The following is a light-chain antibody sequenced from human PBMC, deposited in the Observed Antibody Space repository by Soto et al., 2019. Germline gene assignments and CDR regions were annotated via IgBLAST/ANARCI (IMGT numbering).Light chain of an antibody. Sequence: DIQMTQSPSSLSASVGDRVTITCRASRSISGYLNWYQQKPGKAPKVLISGASTLHNGVPSRFSGRGSGTDFTLTISSLQPEDVATYYCQQSLSTLLTFGGGTKVDIK. CDR2: GAS. CDR1: RSISGY. CDR3: QQSLSTLLT. J-gene: IGKJ4*01. V-gene: IGKV1-39*01.